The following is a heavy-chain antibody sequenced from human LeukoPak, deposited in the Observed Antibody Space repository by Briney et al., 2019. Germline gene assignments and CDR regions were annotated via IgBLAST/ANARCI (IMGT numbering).Heavy chain of an antibody. D-gene: IGHD3-10*01. J-gene: IGHJ6*03. CDR1: GGSISSSSYY. V-gene: IGHV4-39*07. CDR2: INHSGST. Sequence: SETLSLTCTVSGGSISSSSYYWGWIRQPPGKGLEWIGEINHSGSTNYNPPLKSRVTISVDTSKNQFSLKLSSVTAADTAVYYCARRGDYMDVWGKGTTVTMSS. CDR3: ARRGDYMDV.